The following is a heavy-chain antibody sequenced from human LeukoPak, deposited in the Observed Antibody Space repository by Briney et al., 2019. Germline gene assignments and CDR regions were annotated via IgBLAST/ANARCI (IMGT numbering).Heavy chain of an antibody. CDR2: IYTTGFT. V-gene: IGHV4-61*02. CDR1: GGSFSSPNYY. CDR3: AREQQLSPDY. D-gene: IGHD6-13*01. J-gene: IGHJ4*02. Sequence: SETLSLTCTVSGGSFSSPNYYWSWIRQPAGKGLEWIGRIYTTGFTNYHPSLKSRVTVSIDTSKNQFYLKLTSVTAADTAVYYCAREQQLSPDYWGQGTLVTVSS.